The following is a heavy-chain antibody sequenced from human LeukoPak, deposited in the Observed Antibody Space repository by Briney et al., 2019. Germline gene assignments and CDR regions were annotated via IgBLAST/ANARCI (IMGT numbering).Heavy chain of an antibody. CDR2: IIPILGIA. CDR1: GGTFSSYA. Sequence: ASVKVSCKASGGTFSSYAISWVRQAPGQGLEWMGRIIPILGIANYAQKFQGRVTITADKSTSTAYMELSSLRSEDTAVYYCARDRPSYDILTGYPPGWSDPWGQGTLVTVSS. CDR3: ARDRPSYDILTGYPPGWSDP. J-gene: IGHJ5*02. D-gene: IGHD3-9*01. V-gene: IGHV1-69*04.